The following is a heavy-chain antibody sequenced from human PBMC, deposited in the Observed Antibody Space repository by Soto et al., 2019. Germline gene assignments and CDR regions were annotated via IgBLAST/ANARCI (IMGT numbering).Heavy chain of an antibody. CDR3: SSSSGYYYYGMDV. D-gene: IGHD6-6*01. CDR2: ISYDGSNK. CDR1: GFTFSSYG. J-gene: IGHJ6*02. Sequence: GGSLRLSCAASGFTFSSYGMHWVRQAPGKGLEWVAVISYDGSNKYYADSVKGRFTISRDNSKNTLYLQMNSLRAEDTAVYYCSSSSGYYYYGMDVWGQGTTVTVT. V-gene: IGHV3-30*03.